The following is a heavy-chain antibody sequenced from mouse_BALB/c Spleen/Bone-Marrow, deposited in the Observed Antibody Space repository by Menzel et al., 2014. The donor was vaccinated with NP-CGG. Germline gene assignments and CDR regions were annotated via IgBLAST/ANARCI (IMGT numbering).Heavy chain of an antibody. V-gene: IGHV5-12-2*01. D-gene: IGHD2-1*01. CDR2: ISNGGGST. J-gene: IGHJ4*01. CDR1: GFTFSSYT. Sequence: DVMLVEAGGGLVQPGGSLKLSCAASGFTFSSYTMSWVRLTPEKRLEWVAYISNGGGSTYFPDTVKGRFIICSDNDKNTICLQMSNLKSEDTAMYYCARQGVNNGKSNYAMDYWDQRTSVTVSS. CDR3: ARQGVNNGKSNYAMDY.